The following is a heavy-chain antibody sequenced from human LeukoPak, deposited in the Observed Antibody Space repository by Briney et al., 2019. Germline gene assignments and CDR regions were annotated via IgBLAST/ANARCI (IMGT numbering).Heavy chain of an antibody. V-gene: IGHV3-21*01. CDR3: ARDGKYGYCSGGSCYLYYYYYMDV. CDR1: GFTFSSYS. J-gene: IGHJ6*03. CDR2: ISSSSSYI. Sequence: GGSLRLSCAASGFTFSSYSMNWVRQARGKGLEWVSSISSSSSYIYYADSVKGRFTISRDNARNSLYLQMNSLRAEDTAVYYCARDGKYGYCSGGSCYLYYYYYMDVWGKGTTVTVSS. D-gene: IGHD2-15*01.